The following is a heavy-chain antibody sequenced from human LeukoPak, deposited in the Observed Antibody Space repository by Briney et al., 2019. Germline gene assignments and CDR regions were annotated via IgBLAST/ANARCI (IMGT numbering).Heavy chain of an antibody. Sequence: ESGPTLVNPIQTLTLTFTFSGFALSTRGVGVGWIRQPPERALEWLAIIYWEDDKHYSPSLKSRLTITKDISKNQVVLTMTNMDPVDTGTYYCAHSKFFDWSDSWGQGTLVTVSS. CDR3: AHSKFFDWSDS. CDR1: GFALSTRGVG. D-gene: IGHD3-3*01. J-gene: IGHJ5*01. CDR2: IYWEDDK. V-gene: IGHV2-5*02.